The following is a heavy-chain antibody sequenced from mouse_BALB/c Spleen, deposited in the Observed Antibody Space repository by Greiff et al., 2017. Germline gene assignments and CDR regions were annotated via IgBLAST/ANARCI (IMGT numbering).Heavy chain of an antibody. J-gene: IGHJ2*01. CDR1: GFTFSSYG. CDR2: INSNGGST. CDR3: ARDMDYDYDFDY. Sequence: EVMLVESGGGLVQPGGSLKLSCAASGFTFSSYGMSWVRQTPDKRLELVATINSNGGSTYYPDSVKGRFTISRDNAKNTLYLQMSSLKSEDTAMYYCARDMDYDYDFDYWGQGTTLTVSS. D-gene: IGHD2-4*01. V-gene: IGHV5-6-3*01.